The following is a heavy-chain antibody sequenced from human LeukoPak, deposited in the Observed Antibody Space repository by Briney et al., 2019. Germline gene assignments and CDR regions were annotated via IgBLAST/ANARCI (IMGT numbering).Heavy chain of an antibody. Sequence: PGGSLRLSCAASGFTFSSYGMSWVRQAPGKGLEWVSGISGSGGSTYYADSVKGRFTISRDNSKNTLYLQMNSLRAEDTAVYYCARGGSGSYYLIPPWFDPWGQGTLVTVSS. CDR2: ISGSGGST. CDR1: GFTFSSYG. CDR3: ARGGSGSYYLIPPWFDP. V-gene: IGHV3-23*01. D-gene: IGHD3-10*01. J-gene: IGHJ5*02.